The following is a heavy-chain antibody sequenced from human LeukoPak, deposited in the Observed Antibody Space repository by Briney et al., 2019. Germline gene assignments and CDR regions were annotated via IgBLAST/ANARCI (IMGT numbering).Heavy chain of an antibody. V-gene: IGHV4-34*01. J-gene: IGHJ5*02. CDR1: GGSFSGYY. CDR3: ARHPPGKVFGP. Sequence: SETLSLTCAVYGGSFSGYYWSWIRQPPGKGLEWIGEINHSGSTNYNPSLKSRVTISVDTSKNQFSLKLSSVIAADTAVYYCARHPPGKVFGPWGQGTLVTVSS. CDR2: INHSGST.